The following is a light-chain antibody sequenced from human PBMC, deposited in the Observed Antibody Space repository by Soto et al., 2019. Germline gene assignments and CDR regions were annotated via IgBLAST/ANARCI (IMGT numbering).Light chain of an antibody. Sequence: EIVLTQSPATLSLSPGERATLSCRTSQSVGSYLAWYRQKPGQAPRLLIYHASNRATGIPARFSGSGSGTDFTLTITSLEPEDFAVYYCQQRSSWMYTFGQGTRLEIK. CDR2: HAS. J-gene: IGKJ2*01. V-gene: IGKV3-11*01. CDR1: QSVGSY. CDR3: QQRSSWMYT.